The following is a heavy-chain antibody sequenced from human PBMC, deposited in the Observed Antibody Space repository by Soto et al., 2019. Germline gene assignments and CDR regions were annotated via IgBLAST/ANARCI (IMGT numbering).Heavy chain of an antibody. D-gene: IGHD2-15*01. CDR2: IYHSGST. CDR1: GGSISSGGYS. V-gene: IGHV4-30-2*01. CDR3: ARGLGYCSGGSCYAVTWFDP. J-gene: IGHJ5*02. Sequence: SETLSLTCAVSGGSISSGGYSWSWIRQPPGKGLEWIGYIYHSGSTYYNPSLKSRVTISVDRSKNQFSLKLSSVTAADTAVYYCARGLGYCSGGSCYAVTWFDPWXQGTLGTVSS.